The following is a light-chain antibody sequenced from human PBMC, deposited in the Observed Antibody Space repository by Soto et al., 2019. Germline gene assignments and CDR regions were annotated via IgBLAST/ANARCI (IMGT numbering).Light chain of an antibody. CDR3: QQHSHWPPWT. V-gene: IGKV3-15*01. CDR2: GAS. CDR1: QSVGSN. Sequence: EIVMTQSPATLSVSPGERATLSCRASQSVGSNLAWYQQKPGQAPRLLIYGASTRATGIPATFSGSGSGTEFTLTISSLQSEDFAVYYCQQHSHWPPWTFGQGTRVEIQ. J-gene: IGKJ1*01.